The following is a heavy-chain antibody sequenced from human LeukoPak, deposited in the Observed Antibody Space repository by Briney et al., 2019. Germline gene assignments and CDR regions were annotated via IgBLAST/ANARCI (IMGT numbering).Heavy chain of an antibody. D-gene: IGHD3-22*01. V-gene: IGHV1-2*02. CDR3: ARKYYYDSSGYYSDAFDI. CDR2: INPNSGGT. Sequence: ASVKVSCKASGYTFTGYYMHWVRQAPGQGLEWMGWINPNSGGTNYAQKFQGRVTMTRDTSISTAYMELSRLRSDDTAVYYCARKYYYDSSGYYSDAFDIWGQGTMVTVSP. J-gene: IGHJ3*02. CDR1: GYTFTGYY.